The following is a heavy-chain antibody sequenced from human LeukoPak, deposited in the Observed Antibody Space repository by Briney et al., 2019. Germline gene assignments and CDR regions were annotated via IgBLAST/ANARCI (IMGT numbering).Heavy chain of an antibody. CDR2: IWYDGSNK. V-gene: IGHV3-33*01. J-gene: IGHJ4*02. CDR1: GFTFSSYG. Sequence: GGSLRLSCAASGFTFSSYGMHWVRQAPGKGLEWVAVIWYDGSNKYYADSVKGRFTISRDNARNSLFLQMNSLRAEDTAVYYCAREDGYCSGGNCYSYFVSWGQGTLVTVSS. D-gene: IGHD2-15*01. CDR3: AREDGYCSGGNCYSYFVS.